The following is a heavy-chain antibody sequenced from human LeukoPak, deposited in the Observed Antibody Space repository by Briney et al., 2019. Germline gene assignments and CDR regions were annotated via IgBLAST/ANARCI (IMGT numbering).Heavy chain of an antibody. V-gene: IGHV3-33*01. CDR3: ARDGGDTVTSPFDY. CDR1: GFTFSAYG. D-gene: IGHD4-17*01. CDR2: IWYDGNDK. J-gene: IGHJ4*02. Sequence: GGSLRLSCAASGFTFSAYGMHWVRQAPGKGLEWVAVIWYDGNDKYYADSVKGRFTISRDNSKNTLYLQMNSLRAEDTAVYYCARDGGDTVTSPFDYWGQGTLVTVSS.